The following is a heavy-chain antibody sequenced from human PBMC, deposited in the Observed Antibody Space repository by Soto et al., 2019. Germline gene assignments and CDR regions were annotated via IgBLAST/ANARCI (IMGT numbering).Heavy chain of an antibody. D-gene: IGHD5-12*01. CDR1: SGSISSSNW. CDR3: ARAGHLSRYSGYNYFDY. J-gene: IGHJ4*02. CDR2: IYHSGST. V-gene: IGHV4-4*02. Sequence: QVQLQESGPGLVKPSGTLSLTCAVSSGSISSSNWWSWVRQPPGKGLEWIGEIYHSGSTNYNPSLKSRVTISVDKSKNQFSLKLSSVTAADTAVYYCARAGHLSRYSGYNYFDYWGQGTLVTVSS.